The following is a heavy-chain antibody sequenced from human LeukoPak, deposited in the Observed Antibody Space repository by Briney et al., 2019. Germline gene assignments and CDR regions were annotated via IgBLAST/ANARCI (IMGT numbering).Heavy chain of an antibody. D-gene: IGHD3-10*01. J-gene: IGHJ4*02. CDR3: AATYYGSSRTDY. CDR1: GITFTNAW. Sequence: GGSLRLSCAASGITFTNAWMNWVRQAPGKGLEWIGRLKSKTDGGTADYAAPVNGRFTMSRDDSENTLYLQMNSLKYEDTAVYYCAATYYGSSRTDYWGQGTLVTVSS. CDR2: LKSKTDGGTA. V-gene: IGHV3-15*01.